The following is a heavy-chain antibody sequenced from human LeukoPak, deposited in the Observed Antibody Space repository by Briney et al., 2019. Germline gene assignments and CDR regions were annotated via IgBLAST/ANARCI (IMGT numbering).Heavy chain of an antibody. J-gene: IGHJ3*01. CDR3: ARRRGIAVVRGRSDDAFDV. CDR2: SYPGDSDT. D-gene: IGHD2-2*01. CDR1: GYTFTSYW. V-gene: IGHV5-51*01. Sequence: GESLKISCQGAGYTFTSYWIGWWRQMPGKGLEWMGISYPGDSDTRYSPSFQGQVTISVDKSISTAHLHWGSLKASDTAIYYCARRRGIAVVRGRSDDAFDVWGQGPMVTVSS.